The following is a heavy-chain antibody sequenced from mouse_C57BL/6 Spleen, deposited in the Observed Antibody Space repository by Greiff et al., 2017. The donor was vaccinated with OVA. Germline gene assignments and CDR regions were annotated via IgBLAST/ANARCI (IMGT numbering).Heavy chain of an antibody. Sequence: QVQLQQSGAELVRPGSSVKLSCKASGYTFTSYWMHWVKQRPIQGLEWIGNIDPSDSETHYNQKFKDKATLTVDKSSSTAYMQLSSLTSEDSAVYYCARGPRGSSPYYYAMDYWGQGTSVTVSS. CDR1: GYTFTSYW. CDR2: IDPSDSET. V-gene: IGHV1-52*01. J-gene: IGHJ4*01. D-gene: IGHD1-1*01. CDR3: ARGPRGSSPYYYAMDY.